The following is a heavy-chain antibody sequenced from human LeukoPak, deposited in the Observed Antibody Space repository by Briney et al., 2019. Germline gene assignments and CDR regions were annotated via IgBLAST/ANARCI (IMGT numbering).Heavy chain of an antibody. J-gene: IGHJ4*02. V-gene: IGHV3-30*03. Sequence: GGSLRLSCAASGFTLSRHGMHWVRQAPGKGLEWVAVISYDGSNKYYADSVKGRFTISRDNSKNTLYLQMNSLRAEDTAVYYCASDFDSGWFRGQGSLVIVSS. CDR2: ISYDGSNK. D-gene: IGHD3-22*01. CDR1: GFTLSRHG. CDR3: ASDFDSGWF.